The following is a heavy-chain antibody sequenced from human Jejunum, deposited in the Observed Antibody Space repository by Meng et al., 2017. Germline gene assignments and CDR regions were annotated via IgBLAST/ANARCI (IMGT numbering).Heavy chain of an antibody. Sequence: SETLSLTCTVSGGSINIHYWGWIRQPPGKGLEWIGHVYLSGTTNYNPSLKSRVTMSIDTSKSQFSLILNSVTAADTAVYYCARDFRDEYGSGTSYDFWGQGTLVTVSS. CDR3: ARDFRDEYGSGTSYDF. V-gene: IGHV4-59*11. D-gene: IGHD3-10*01. CDR1: GGSINIHY. CDR2: VYLSGTT. J-gene: IGHJ4*02.